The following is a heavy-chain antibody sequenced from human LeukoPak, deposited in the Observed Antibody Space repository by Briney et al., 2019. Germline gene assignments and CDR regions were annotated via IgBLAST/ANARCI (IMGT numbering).Heavy chain of an antibody. CDR3: ARGGGYCSGGSCYSLNWFDP. J-gene: IGHJ5*02. CDR2: INHSGST. V-gene: IGHV4-34*01. Sequence: PSETLSLTCAVYGGAFSGYYWSWIRQPPGKGLEWIGEINHSGSTNYNPSLKSRATISVATSKTQFSLKLTSVTAPDTAVYYCARGGGYCSGGSCYSLNWFDPWGQGTLVTVSS. D-gene: IGHD2-15*01. CDR1: GGAFSGYY.